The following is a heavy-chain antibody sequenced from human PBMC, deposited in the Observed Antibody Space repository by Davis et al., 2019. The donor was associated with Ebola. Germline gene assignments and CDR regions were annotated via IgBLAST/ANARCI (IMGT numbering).Heavy chain of an antibody. J-gene: IGHJ4*02. CDR3: ARVGWVPSSDY. D-gene: IGHD2-2*01. CDR2: INEDGSAK. Sequence: GESLKISCAASGFTFSSYSMSWVRQAPAKGLEWVAYINEDGSAKYYVDSVKGRFTISRDNAKNSLHLQMNSVRAEDTAVYYCARVGWVPSSDYWGQGTLVTVSS. V-gene: IGHV3-7*01. CDR1: GFTFSSYS.